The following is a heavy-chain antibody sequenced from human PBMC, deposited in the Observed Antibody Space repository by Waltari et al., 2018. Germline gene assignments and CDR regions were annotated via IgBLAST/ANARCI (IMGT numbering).Heavy chain of an antibody. V-gene: IGHV1-2*04. CDR3: ARSSGPSVVVVAATPPDY. Sequence: QVQLVQSGAEVKKPGASVKVSCKASGYTFTGYYMHWVRQAPGQGLEWMGWINPNSGGTNYAQKFQGWVTMTRDTSISTAYMELSRLRSDDTAVYYCARSSGPSVVVVAATPPDYWGQGTLVTVSS. J-gene: IGHJ4*02. D-gene: IGHD2-15*01. CDR1: GYTFTGYY. CDR2: INPNSGGT.